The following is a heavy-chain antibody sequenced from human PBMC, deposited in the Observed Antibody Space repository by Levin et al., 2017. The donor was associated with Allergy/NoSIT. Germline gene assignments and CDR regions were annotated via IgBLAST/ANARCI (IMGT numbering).Heavy chain of an antibody. V-gene: IGHV3-11*03. D-gene: IGHD3-9*01. J-gene: IGHJ6*03. CDR3: ARGYDILTPRRNYYMDV. CDR1: GFTFSDYY. Sequence: GGSLRLSCAASGFTFSDYYMSWIRQAPGKGLEWVSYISSSSSYTNYADSVKGRFTISRDNAKNSLYLQMNSLRAEDTAVYYCARGYDILTPRRNYYMDVWGKGTTVTVSS. CDR2: ISSSSSYT.